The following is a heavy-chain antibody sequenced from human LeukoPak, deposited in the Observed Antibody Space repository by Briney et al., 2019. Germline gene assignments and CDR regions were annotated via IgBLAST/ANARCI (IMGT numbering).Heavy chain of an antibody. J-gene: IGHJ4*02. Sequence: GRSLRLSCAASGFTFNNYVMSWVRQAPGKGLEWVSGISGSGASKVYADSVRGRFTISRDNSKNTLYLQMNSLGAADTAVYYCARFGGFDYWGQGTLVTVSS. CDR3: ARFGGFDY. V-gene: IGHV3-23*01. CDR1: GFTFNNYV. D-gene: IGHD3-10*01. CDR2: ISGSGASK.